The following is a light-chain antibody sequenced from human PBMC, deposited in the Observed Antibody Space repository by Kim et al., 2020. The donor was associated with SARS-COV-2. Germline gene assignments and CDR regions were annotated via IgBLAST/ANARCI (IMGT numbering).Light chain of an antibody. J-gene: IGLJ3*02. V-gene: IGLV2-14*03. Sequence: GQSITNSCTGTSSDVCGYNYVSWYQQHPGKAPKLMIYDVSNRPSGVSNRFSGSKSGNTASLTISGLQAEDEADYYCSSYTSSSTWVFGGGTQLTVL. CDR3: SSYTSSSTWV. CDR2: DVS. CDR1: SSDVCGYNY.